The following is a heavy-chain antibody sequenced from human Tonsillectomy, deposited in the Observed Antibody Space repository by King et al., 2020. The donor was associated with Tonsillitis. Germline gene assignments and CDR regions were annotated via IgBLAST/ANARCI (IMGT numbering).Heavy chain of an antibody. CDR2: INPNSGGT. D-gene: IGHD6-19*01. Sequence: QLVQSGAEVKKPGASVKVSCKASGYTFTGYYMHWVRQAPGQGLEWMGRINPNSGGTNYAQKFQGRVTMTRDTSISTAYMELSRLRSDDTVVYYCARGAGSSGWYGDVFDIWGQGTMVTVSS. J-gene: IGHJ3*02. V-gene: IGHV1-2*05. CDR1: GYTFTGYY. CDR3: ARGAGSSGWYGDVFDI.